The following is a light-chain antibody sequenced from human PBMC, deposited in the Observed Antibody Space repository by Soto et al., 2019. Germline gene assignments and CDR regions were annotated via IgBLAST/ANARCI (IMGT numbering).Light chain of an antibody. CDR1: SSDVGGYTY. CDR3: SSYTSSRGV. CDR2: DVN. J-gene: IGLJ3*02. Sequence: QSALTQPASVSGSPGQSITISCTETSSDVGGYTYVSWYQHHPGKVPKLIIYDVNSRPSGVSVRFSGSRSGNTDSLTISGLQADDEADYYCSSYTSSRGVFGGGTKLTVL. V-gene: IGLV2-14*01.